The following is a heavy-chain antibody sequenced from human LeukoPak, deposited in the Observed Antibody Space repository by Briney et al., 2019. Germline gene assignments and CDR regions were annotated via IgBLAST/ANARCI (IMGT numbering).Heavy chain of an antibody. CDR1: GYTLTELS. Sequence: ASVKVSCKVSGYTLTELSMHWVRQAPGQGLEWMGWISGYNGHTNYAQKLQGRVTMTTDTSTSTAYMELRSLRSDDTAVYYCARGSTARYYYDSSGYYRGAFDYWGQGTLVTVSS. J-gene: IGHJ4*02. V-gene: IGHV1-18*01. D-gene: IGHD3-22*01. CDR3: ARGSTARYYYDSSGYYRGAFDY. CDR2: ISGYNGHT.